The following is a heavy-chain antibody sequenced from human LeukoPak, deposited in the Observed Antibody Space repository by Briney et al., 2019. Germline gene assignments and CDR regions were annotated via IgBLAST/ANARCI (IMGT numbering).Heavy chain of an antibody. CDR1: GGSISSYY. CDR2: IYYSGST. Sequence: PSETLSLTCTVSGGSISSYYWSWIRQPPGKGLEWIGYIYYSGSTNYNPSLKSRVTISVDTSKNQFSLKLSSVTAADTAVYYCARSTAAPGWYFDLWGRGTLVTVST. J-gene: IGHJ2*01. CDR3: ARSTAAPGWYFDL. D-gene: IGHD4-17*01. V-gene: IGHV4-59*01.